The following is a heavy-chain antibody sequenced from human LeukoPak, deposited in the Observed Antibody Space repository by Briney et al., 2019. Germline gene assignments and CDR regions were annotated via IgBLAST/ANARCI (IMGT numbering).Heavy chain of an antibody. J-gene: IGHJ6*02. CDR2: INPNSGGT. D-gene: IGHD2-2*02. Sequence: ASVKVSCKASGYTFTGYYMHWVRQAPGQGLEWTGWINPNSGGTNYAQKFQGRVTMTRDTSISTAYMELSRLRSDDTAVYYCARLGPEYCSSTSCYTGGYYYYGMDVWGQGTTVTVSS. V-gene: IGHV1-2*02. CDR1: GYTFTGYY. CDR3: ARLGPEYCSSTSCYTGGYYYYGMDV.